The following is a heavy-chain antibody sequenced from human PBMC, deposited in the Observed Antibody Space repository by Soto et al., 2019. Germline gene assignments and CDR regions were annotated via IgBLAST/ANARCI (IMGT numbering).Heavy chain of an antibody. J-gene: IGHJ6*02. CDR2: ITSSGGNT. CDR1: GFTLSSYA. Sequence: PGGSLRLSCAASGFTLSSYAMHWVRQAPGKGLEYVSAITSSGGNTDYGSSVKGRFTISRDNSKNTLYLQMGSLRAEDMAVYYCARRIPFGYGMDVWGQGTTVTVSS. D-gene: IGHD2-21*01. V-gene: IGHV3-64*01. CDR3: ARRIPFGYGMDV.